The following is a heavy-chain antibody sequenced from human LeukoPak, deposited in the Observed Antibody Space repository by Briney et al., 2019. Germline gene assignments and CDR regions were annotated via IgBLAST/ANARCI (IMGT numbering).Heavy chain of an antibody. J-gene: IGHJ5*02. CDR1: GGSISSSSYY. CDR3: ARCRFLEWLLLSGGSPNWFDP. D-gene: IGHD3-3*01. V-gene: IGHV4-39*01. Sequence: PSETLSLTCTVSGGSISSSSYYWGWIRQPPGKGLEWIGSIYYSGSTYYNPSLKSRVTISVDTSKNQFSLKLSSVTAADTAVYYCARCRFLEWLLLSGGSPNWFDPWGQGTLVTVSS. CDR2: IYYSGST.